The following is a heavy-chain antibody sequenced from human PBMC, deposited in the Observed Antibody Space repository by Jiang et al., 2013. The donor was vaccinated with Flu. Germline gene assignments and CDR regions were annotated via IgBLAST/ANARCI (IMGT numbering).Heavy chain of an antibody. V-gene: IGHV5-51*01. Sequence: SLKISCKGSGYSFTSYWIGWVRQMPGKGLEWMGIIYPGDSDTRYSPSFQGQVTISADKSISTAYLQWSSLKASDTAMYYCARPLVTSYYYYGMDVWGQGTTVTVSS. CDR1: GYSFTSYW. J-gene: IGHJ6*02. CDR3: ARPLVTSYYYYGMDV. D-gene: IGHD2-21*02. CDR2: IYPGDSDT.